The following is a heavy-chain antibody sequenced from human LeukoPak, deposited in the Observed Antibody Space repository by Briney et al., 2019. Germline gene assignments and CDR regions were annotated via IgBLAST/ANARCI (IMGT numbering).Heavy chain of an antibody. CDR3: AKDEEDIVVVPACFDY. D-gene: IGHD2-2*01. V-gene: IGHV3-30*02. J-gene: IGHJ4*02. Sequence: GGSLRLSCAASGFTFSSYGMHWVRQAPGKGLEWVAFIRYDGSNKYYADSVKGRFTISRDNSKNTLYLQMNSLRAEDTAVYYCAKDEEDIVVVPACFDYWGQGTLVTVSS. CDR2: IRYDGSNK. CDR1: GFTFSSYG.